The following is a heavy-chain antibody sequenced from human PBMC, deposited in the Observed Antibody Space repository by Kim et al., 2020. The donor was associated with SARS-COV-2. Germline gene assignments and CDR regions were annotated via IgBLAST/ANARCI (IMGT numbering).Heavy chain of an antibody. CDR1: GDSVDNSHYY. J-gene: IGHJ6*02. CDR2: VYYNGKT. CDR3: ARLRARGFFFYAMDV. Sequence: SETLSLTCIVSGDSVDNSHYYWGWVRQPPGKGLEWIGTVYYNGKTYYNPSLESRVTTSLDTSNNQFSLRLTSVTAADTAIYYCARLRARGFFFYAMDVWGQGTKVTV. V-gene: IGHV4-39*01. D-gene: IGHD3-3*01.